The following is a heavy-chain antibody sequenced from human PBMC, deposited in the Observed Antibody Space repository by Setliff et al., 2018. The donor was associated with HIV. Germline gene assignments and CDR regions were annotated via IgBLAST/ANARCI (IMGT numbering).Heavy chain of an antibody. CDR3: ARGAPYDYVWGSYRHFDY. J-gene: IGHJ4*02. V-gene: IGHV4-59*01. CDR1: GGSMSSYY. D-gene: IGHD3-16*02. Sequence: SETLSLTCTVSGGSMSSYYWSWIRQPPGKGLEWIGSVYYSGSTNYNPSLKSRVTISVDTSRNQFSLKLSSVTAADTAVYFCARGAPYDYVWGSYRHFDYWGQGTLVTVSS. CDR2: VYYSGST.